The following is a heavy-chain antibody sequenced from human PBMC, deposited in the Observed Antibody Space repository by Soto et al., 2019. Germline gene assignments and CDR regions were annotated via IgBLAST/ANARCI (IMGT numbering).Heavy chain of an antibody. CDR2: XYXXXTT. D-gene: IGHD1-26*01. V-gene: IGHV4-59*01. Sequence: XXTLSLTCTVSGGSISSYYWSWIRQPPGXXXXXXXXXYXXXTTXXNKXXXXXXXLXXXKXXXQLYMKMRSVTAAETAVYYCARRYGGNFDYWGQGTLVNVSS. CDR3: ARRYGGNFDY. CDR1: GGSISSYY. J-gene: IGHJ4*02.